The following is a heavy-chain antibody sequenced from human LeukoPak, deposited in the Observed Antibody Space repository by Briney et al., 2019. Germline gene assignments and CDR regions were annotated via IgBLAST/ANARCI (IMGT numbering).Heavy chain of an antibody. CDR1: GFTFSSYG. V-gene: IGHV3-30*18. D-gene: IGHD6-13*01. Sequence: GRSLRLSCAASGFTFSSYGMHWVRQAPGKGLEWVAVISYDGGNEYYADSVKGRFTISRDNSKNTLYLQMYSLRAEDTAVYYCAKSALSSSWFPFDYWGQGTLVTVSS. CDR2: ISYDGGNE. CDR3: AKSALSSSWFPFDY. J-gene: IGHJ4*02.